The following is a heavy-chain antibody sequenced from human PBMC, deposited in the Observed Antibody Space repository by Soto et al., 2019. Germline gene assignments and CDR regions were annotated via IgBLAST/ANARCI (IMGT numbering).Heavy chain of an antibody. CDR3: ARDDYGIYPY. Sequence: QVQLVQSGTEVKKPGASVKVSCKASGYTVTDYYIHWVRQAPGQGLEWMGWIDPKNGGTIYPQKLQDGVTMTQHTHTRTAYMDLSRLTYDATDLYYYARDDYGIYPYRGQGPLVPVSS. CDR2: IDPKNGGT. CDR1: GYTVTDYY. J-gene: IGHJ4*02. V-gene: IGHV1-2*02. D-gene: IGHD1-26*01.